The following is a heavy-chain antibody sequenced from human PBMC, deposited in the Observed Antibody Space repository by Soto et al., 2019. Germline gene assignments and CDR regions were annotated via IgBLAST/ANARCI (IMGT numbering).Heavy chain of an antibody. CDR1: GFTFNNYW. CDR2: INQDGSQT. Sequence: GGSLRLSCAASGFTFNNYWINWVRQAPGKGLGWVANINQDGSQTNYVDSVKGRFTISRDSAKNSLYLQMNSLRAEDTAVYYCARGTPTPGLDYWGQGTLVTVSS. J-gene: IGHJ4*02. D-gene: IGHD2-15*01. CDR3: ARGTPTPGLDY. V-gene: IGHV3-7*03.